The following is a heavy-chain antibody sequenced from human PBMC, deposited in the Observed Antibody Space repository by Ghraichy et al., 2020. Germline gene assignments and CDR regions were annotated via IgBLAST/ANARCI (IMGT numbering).Heavy chain of an antibody. V-gene: IGHV3-23*01. D-gene: IGHD3-9*01. Sequence: GGSLRLSCAASGFTFSSYAMSWVRQAPGKGLEWVSVISGSGGSTYYADSVKGRFTISRDNSKNTLYLQMDSLRAEDTAVYYCAKGAVLTGYYNPYYYYGMDVWGQGPTVTVSS. CDR2: ISGSGGST. CDR3: AKGAVLTGYYNPYYYYGMDV. CDR1: GFTFSSYA. J-gene: IGHJ6*02.